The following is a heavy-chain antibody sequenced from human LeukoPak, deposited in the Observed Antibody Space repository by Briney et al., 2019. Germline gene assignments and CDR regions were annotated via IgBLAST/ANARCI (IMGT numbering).Heavy chain of an antibody. D-gene: IGHD2-15*01. CDR1: GFTFSSYR. V-gene: IGHV3-23*01. J-gene: IGHJ4*02. Sequence: GGSLRLSCAASGFTFSSYRMSWVRQAPGKGLEWVSTIYGSGGNTYYADSVKGRFTISRDNSKITLYLQMNSLRAEDTAVYYCAKAHYCSGGSCYLDYWGQGTLVTVSS. CDR2: IYGSGGNT. CDR3: AKAHYCSGGSCYLDY.